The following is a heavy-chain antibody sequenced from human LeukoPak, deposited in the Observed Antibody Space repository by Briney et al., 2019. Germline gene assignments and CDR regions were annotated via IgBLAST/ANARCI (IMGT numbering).Heavy chain of an antibody. V-gene: IGHV3-30*02. CDR2: IRYDGSNK. Sequence: GGSLRLSCAASGFTFSSCGMHWVRQAPGKGLEWVAFIRYDGSNKFYADSVKGRFTISRDNPRNTLYLQMNSLRAEDTAMYHCAKEWELTYWGQGTLVTVSS. CDR1: GFTFSSCG. D-gene: IGHD1-26*01. J-gene: IGHJ4*02. CDR3: AKEWELTY.